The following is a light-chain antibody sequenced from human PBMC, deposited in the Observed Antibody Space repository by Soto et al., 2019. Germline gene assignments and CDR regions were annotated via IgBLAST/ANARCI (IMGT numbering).Light chain of an antibody. J-gene: IGKJ1*01. CDR1: QSVSSSY. Sequence: EIVLTQSPGTLSLSPGEIATLSCRASQSVSSSYLAWYQQKLGQAPRLLIYGASTRATGIPDRFSGSGSGTDFTLTISRLEPGDFAVYYCQQYGSSPTTFGQGTKVEIK. CDR3: QQYGSSPTT. CDR2: GAS. V-gene: IGKV3-20*01.